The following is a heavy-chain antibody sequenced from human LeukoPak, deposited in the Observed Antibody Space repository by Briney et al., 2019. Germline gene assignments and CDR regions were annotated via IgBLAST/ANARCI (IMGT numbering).Heavy chain of an antibody. V-gene: IGHV3-7*01. CDR3: ARCDSSGYYPFYYYYMDV. J-gene: IGHJ6*03. CDR2: IKQDGSEK. CDR1: GFTVSSNY. Sequence: GGSLRLSCAASGFTVSSNYMSWVRQAPGKGLEWVANIKQDGSEKYYVDSVKGRFTISRDNAKNSLYLQMNSLRAEDTAVYYCARCDSSGYYPFYYYYMDVWGKGTTVTISS. D-gene: IGHD3-22*01.